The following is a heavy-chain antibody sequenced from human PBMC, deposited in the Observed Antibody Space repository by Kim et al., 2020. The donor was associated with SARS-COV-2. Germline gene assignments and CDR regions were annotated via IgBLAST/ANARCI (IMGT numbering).Heavy chain of an antibody. CDR1: GFIFSNHA. J-gene: IGHJ6*02. Sequence: GGSLRLSCAASGFIFSNHAMHWVRQAPGKGLEWVAVIWYDGSNKNYVDSVKGRFTISRDNSKNTLYLQMNSLRAEDTAMYYCARDNQRTEAMDVWGQGTT. V-gene: IGHV3-33*01. CDR3: ARDNQRTEAMDV. D-gene: IGHD2-2*01. CDR2: IWYDGSNK.